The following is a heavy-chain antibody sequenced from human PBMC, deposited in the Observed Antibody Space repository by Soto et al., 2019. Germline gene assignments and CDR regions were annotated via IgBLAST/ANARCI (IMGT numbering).Heavy chain of an antibody. V-gene: IGHV3-23*01. D-gene: IGHD1-1*01. CDR2: ISGGSRST. CDR1: GFDFSLFA. J-gene: IGHJ4*02. Sequence: GGALRLSCAASGFDFSLFAMSWVRQAPGKGLEWVSAISGGSRSTFYADSVKGRFTISRDNSNNMVYLQMDNLRVEDTAVYFCAKYFPRVDLPPTYSSDSWGQGSLVTV. CDR3: AKYFPRVDLPPTYSSDS.